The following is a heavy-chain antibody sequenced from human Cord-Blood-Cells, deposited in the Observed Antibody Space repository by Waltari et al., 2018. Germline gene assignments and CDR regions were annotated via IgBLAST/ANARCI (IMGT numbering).Heavy chain of an antibody. CDR1: GYTFTGYY. D-gene: IGHD3-16*01. J-gene: IGHJ6*02. CDR2: SNPNRGGT. CDR3: ARALGGGYYGMDV. Sequence: QVQLVQSGAEVKKPGASVKVSCKASGYTFTGYYMHWVRQAPGQGLEWMGRSNPNRGGTNYAQKFQGRGTMTRDTSISTAYMELSRLRSDDTAVYYCARALGGGYYGMDVWGQGTTVTVSS. V-gene: IGHV1-2*06.